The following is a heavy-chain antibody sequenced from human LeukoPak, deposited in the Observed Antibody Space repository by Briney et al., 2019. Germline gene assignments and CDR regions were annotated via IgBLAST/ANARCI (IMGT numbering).Heavy chain of an antibody. Sequence: PGGSLRLSCAASGFTFDDYGMNWVRQAPGEGLEWVSVIYSTRTTYYADSVKGRFTISRDNSKNTVYLQMNSLRADDTAVYYCARDRDSGYDDDAFDIWGQGTMVSVSS. CDR1: GFTFDDYG. CDR2: IYSTRTT. J-gene: IGHJ3*02. D-gene: IGHD5-12*01. V-gene: IGHV3-53*01. CDR3: ARDRDSGYDDDAFDI.